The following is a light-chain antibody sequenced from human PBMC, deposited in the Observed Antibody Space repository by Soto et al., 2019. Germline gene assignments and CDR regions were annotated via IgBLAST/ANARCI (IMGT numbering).Light chain of an antibody. CDR3: SSYTASNTPLYV. CDR1: SSDTAGYNY. V-gene: IGLV2-14*01. J-gene: IGLJ1*01. Sequence: QSALTQPASVSGSPGQSITISCTGTSSDTAGYNYVSWYQQHPGKAPKLMIYEVSKRPSGVSNRFSGSQSGNTASLTISGLQADDEANYYCSSYTASNTPLYVFGSGTKVTVL. CDR2: EVS.